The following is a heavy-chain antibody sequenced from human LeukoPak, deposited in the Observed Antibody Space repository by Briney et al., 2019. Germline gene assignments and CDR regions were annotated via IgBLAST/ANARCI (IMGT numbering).Heavy chain of an antibody. CDR3: AKDDTMIVVGDGNWFDP. D-gene: IGHD3-22*01. CDR2: ISYDGSNK. J-gene: IGHJ5*02. CDR1: GFTFSSYA. Sequence: GGSLRLSCAASGFTFSSYAMHWVRQAPGKGLEWVAVISYDGSNKYYADSVKGRFTISRDNSKNTLYLQMNSLRAEDTAVYYCAKDDTMIVVGDGNWFDPWGQGTLVTVSS. V-gene: IGHV3-30*04.